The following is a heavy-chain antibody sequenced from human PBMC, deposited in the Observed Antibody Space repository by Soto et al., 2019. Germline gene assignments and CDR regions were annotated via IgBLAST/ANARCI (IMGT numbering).Heavy chain of an antibody. V-gene: IGHV4-59*01. J-gene: IGHJ5*02. D-gene: IGHD3-3*01. CDR2: IYYSGST. CDR1: GGSFSGYY. Sequence: PSETLSLTCAVYGGSFSGYYWSWIRQPPGKGLEWIGCIYYSGSTNYNPSLKSRVTISVDTSKNQFSLKLSSVTAADTAVYYCAGGWLLSNNWFDPWGQGTLVTVSS. CDR3: AGGWLLSNNWFDP.